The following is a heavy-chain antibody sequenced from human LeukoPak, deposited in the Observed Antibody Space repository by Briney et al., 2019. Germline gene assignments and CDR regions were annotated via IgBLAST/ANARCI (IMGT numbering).Heavy chain of an antibody. V-gene: IGHV1-18*01. D-gene: IGHD3-22*01. J-gene: IGHJ4*02. CDR2: ISAYNGNT. CDR3: ARSYDSSGYYHPHFDY. Sequence: GASVKVSCKASGYTFTSYGISWVRQAPGPGLEWMGWISAYNGNTNYAQKLQGRVTMTTDTSTSTAYMELRSLRSDDTAVYYCARSYDSSGYYHPHFDYWGQGTLVTVSS. CDR1: GYTFTSYG.